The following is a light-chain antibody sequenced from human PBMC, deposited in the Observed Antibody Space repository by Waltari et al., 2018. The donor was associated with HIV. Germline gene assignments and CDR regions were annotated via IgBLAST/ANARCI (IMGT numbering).Light chain of an antibody. CDR2: GAS. V-gene: IGKV1-39*01. J-gene: IGKJ3*01. Sequence: DIQVTQSPSSLSASVGDRVTIICRTSENINTFLNWFQLKPGKIPRLLIYGASRLESGVPSRFSGTGSGTDFSLTISGLQPEDFATYYCLQGYSSILTFGPGTKVEVK. CDR1: ENINTF. CDR3: LQGYSSILT.